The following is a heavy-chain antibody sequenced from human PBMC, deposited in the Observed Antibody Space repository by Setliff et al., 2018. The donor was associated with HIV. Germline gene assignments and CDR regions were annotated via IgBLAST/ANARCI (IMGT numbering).Heavy chain of an antibody. Sequence: ASVKVSCKASGYTFTSYGMSWVRQAPGQGLEWMGWISAYNGNTHYAQKLQGRVTMTTDTSTSTAYMELRSLRSDDTAVYYCAIPSIAAAGMRAFDIWGQGTMVTVSS. CDR1: GYTFTSYG. D-gene: IGHD6-13*01. CDR3: AIPSIAAAGMRAFDI. J-gene: IGHJ3*02. V-gene: IGHV1-18*01. CDR2: ISAYNGNT.